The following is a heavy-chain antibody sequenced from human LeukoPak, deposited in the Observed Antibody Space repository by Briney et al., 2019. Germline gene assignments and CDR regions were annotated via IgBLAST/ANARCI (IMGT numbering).Heavy chain of an antibody. CDR2: IYYSGST. CDR1: GGSISSYY. J-gene: IGHJ4*02. Sequence: SETLSLTCTVSGGSISSYYWSWIRQPPGKGLEWIGYIYYSGSTNYNPSLKSRVTISVDTSKNQFSLKLSSVTAADTAVYYCARESPPYCSSTSCYRAQFDYWGQGTLVTVSS. CDR3: ARESPPYCSSTSCYRAQFDY. V-gene: IGHV4-59*01. D-gene: IGHD2-2*01.